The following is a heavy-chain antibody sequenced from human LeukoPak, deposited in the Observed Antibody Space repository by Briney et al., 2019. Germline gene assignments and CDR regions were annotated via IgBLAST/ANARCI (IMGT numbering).Heavy chain of an antibody. V-gene: IGHV4-34*01. D-gene: IGHD4-23*01. CDR1: GGSISSYY. CDR3: ARGSRGKLDY. CDR2: INYSGSI. J-gene: IGHJ4*02. Sequence: SETLSLTCTVSGGSISSYYWSWIRQPPGRGLEWIGGINYSGSINYNPSLKSRVTISVDTSKNQFSLKLSSVTAADTAVYYCARGSRGKLDYWGQGTLVTVSS.